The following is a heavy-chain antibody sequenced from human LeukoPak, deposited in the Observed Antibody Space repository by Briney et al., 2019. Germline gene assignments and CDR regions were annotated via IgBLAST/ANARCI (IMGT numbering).Heavy chain of an antibody. D-gene: IGHD3-3*01. CDR1: GFTFSSYG. J-gene: IGHJ4*02. V-gene: IGHV3-30*02. Sequence: QPGGSLRLSCAASGFTFSSYGMHWVRQAPGKGLEWVAFTRYDGSNKYYAYSVKGRFTISRDNSKNTLYLQMNSLRSEDTAVYYVANGRNYYFGVVIRLDYFDYWGQGTLVTVSS. CDR2: TRYDGSNK. CDR3: ANGRNYYFGVVIRLDYFDY.